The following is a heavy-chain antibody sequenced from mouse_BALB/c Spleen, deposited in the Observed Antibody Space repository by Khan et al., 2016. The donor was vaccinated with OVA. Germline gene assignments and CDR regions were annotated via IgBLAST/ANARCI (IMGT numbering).Heavy chain of an antibody. V-gene: IGHV9-4*02. Sequence: QIQLVQSGPELKKPGETVRISCKASGYTFTTAGMQWVQKMPGKGLKWIGWINTHSGVPKYAEDLKGRFAFSLATSASTVYLQLMNLKIEATATYFCARGGAAYYRNDGGAMDYWGQGTSVTVSS. D-gene: IGHD2-14*01. J-gene: IGHJ4*01. CDR2: INTHSGVP. CDR1: GYTFTTAG. CDR3: ARGGAAYYRNDGGAMDY.